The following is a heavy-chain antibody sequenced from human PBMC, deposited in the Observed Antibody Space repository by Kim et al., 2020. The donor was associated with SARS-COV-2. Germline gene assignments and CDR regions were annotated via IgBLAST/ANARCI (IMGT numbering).Heavy chain of an antibody. CDR2: INTNTGNP. CDR3: ARRSETNLYGDYVEGFDP. CDR1: GYTFTSYA. V-gene: IGHV7-4-1*02. J-gene: IGHJ5*02. Sequence: ASVKVSCKASGYTFTSYAMNWVRQAPGQGLEWMGWINTNTGNPTYAQGFTGRFVFSLDTSVSTAYLQISSLKAEDTAVYYCARRSETNLYGDYVEGFDPWGQGTLVTVSS. D-gene: IGHD4-17*01.